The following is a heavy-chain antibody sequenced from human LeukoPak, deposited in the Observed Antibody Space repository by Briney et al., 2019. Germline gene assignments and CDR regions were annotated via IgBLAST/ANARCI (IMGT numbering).Heavy chain of an antibody. CDR3: AKHSIPGTASGFDY. CDR2: IYSGGST. Sequence: PGGSLRLSCAASGFTVSSNYMSWVRQAPGKGLEWVSVIYSGGSTYYADSVKGRFTISRDNSKNTLYLHMNSLRAEDTAIYYCAKHSIPGTASGFDYWGQGTLVTVSS. CDR1: GFTVSSNY. V-gene: IGHV3-66*04. D-gene: IGHD1-20*01. J-gene: IGHJ4*02.